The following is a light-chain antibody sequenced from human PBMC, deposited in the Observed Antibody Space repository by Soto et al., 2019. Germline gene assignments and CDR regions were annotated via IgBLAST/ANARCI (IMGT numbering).Light chain of an antibody. J-gene: IGKJ1*01. CDR3: QQSDSTPPWT. CDR1: HSISKY. CDR2: ATS. V-gene: IGKV1-39*01. Sequence: DIQMTQSPSSLSSSVGDRVTITCRSSHSISKYLSWFQQKQGKAHKLLIYATSSLQSGVPSRFSGSGSGTDFTLTISSLQPEDFATYYCQQSDSTPPWTFGQGTKVEIK.